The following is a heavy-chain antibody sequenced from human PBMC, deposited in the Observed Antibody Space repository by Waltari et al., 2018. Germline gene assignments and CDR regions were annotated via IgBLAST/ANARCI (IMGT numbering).Heavy chain of an antibody. J-gene: IGHJ4*02. CDR3: ATMGVGRFDY. CDR2: IKEDGSEK. Sequence: EVQLVVSGGGLVKPGGSLRLSCAASGFTFCGAWMSWVRQAPGKGLEWVAKIKEDGSEKDYVDSVKGRFTISRDNAKNSLYLQMDSLRAEDTAVYYCATMGVGRFDYWGQGTLVTVSS. D-gene: IGHD2-8*01. CDR1: GFTFCGAW. V-gene: IGHV3-7*02.